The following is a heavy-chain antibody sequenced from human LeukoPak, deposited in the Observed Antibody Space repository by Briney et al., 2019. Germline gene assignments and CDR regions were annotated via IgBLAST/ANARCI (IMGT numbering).Heavy chain of an antibody. CDR1: GGSISTYY. CDR2: IYYSGST. V-gene: IGHV4-59*12. CDR3: ARKNDFEI. J-gene: IGHJ3*02. Sequence: NPSETLSLTCTVSGGSISTYYWSWIRQPPGKGLEWIGYIYYSGSTTYNPSLKSRVSISVDMSKNQFSLRLTSVTAADTAVYYCARKNDFEIWGQGTLVTVSS. D-gene: IGHD2/OR15-2a*01.